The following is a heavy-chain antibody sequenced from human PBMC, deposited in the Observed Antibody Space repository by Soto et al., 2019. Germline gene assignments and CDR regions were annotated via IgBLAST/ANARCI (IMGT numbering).Heavy chain of an antibody. J-gene: IGHJ6*02. CDR1: GYSFTSYW. D-gene: IGHD6-19*01. Sequence: PGESLKISCKGSGYSFTSYWIGWVRQMPGKGLEWMGIIYPGDSDTRYSPSFQGQVTISADKSISTAYLQWSSLKALDTAMYYCARLRAGYSSGPANYYSGMDVWGQGTAVTVSS. V-gene: IGHV5-51*01. CDR3: ARLRAGYSSGPANYYSGMDV. CDR2: IYPGDSDT.